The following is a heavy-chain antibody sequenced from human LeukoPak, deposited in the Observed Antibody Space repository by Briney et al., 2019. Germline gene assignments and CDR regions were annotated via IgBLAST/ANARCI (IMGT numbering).Heavy chain of an antibody. V-gene: IGHV4-59*02. CDR3: ARWFGPKAHFDY. Sequence: SETLSLTCTVSGGSVSSYFWSWIRRPPGKGLEWIGYIDDSGNTNYSPSLKSQVSISIDKSKNQFSLKLSSVTAADTAVYYCARWFGPKAHFDYWGQGTLVTVSS. CDR1: GGSVSSYF. D-gene: IGHD3-10*01. J-gene: IGHJ4*02. CDR2: IDDSGNT.